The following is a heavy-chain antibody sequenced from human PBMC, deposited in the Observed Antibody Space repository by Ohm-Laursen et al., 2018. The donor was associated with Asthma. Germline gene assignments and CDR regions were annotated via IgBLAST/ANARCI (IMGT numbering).Heavy chain of an antibody. D-gene: IGHD3-3*01. Sequence: SLRLSCAASGFTFRSYAMHWVRQAPGKGLEWVAVGGSYYGGGLKYYADSVNGRFTVSRDDSKNTLYLQMNSLRPDDTAVYYCARDVMEWYLPAFDFWGQGTLVTVSS. V-gene: IGHV3-30-3*01. CDR3: ARDVMEWYLPAFDF. CDR1: GFTFRSYA. CDR2: GGSYYGGGLK. J-gene: IGHJ4*02.